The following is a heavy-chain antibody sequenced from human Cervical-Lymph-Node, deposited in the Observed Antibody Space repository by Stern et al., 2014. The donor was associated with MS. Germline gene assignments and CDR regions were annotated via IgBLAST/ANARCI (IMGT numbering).Heavy chain of an antibody. Sequence: VQLVQSGAEVKKPGESLKISCKGSEYNFNTHWIAWVRQMPGKGLEWLGNIYPGNSDTRYNPSLQGQVSLSADKSITTAYLHFSSLKASDSAMYFCARHGGPNWNHEAHNWFDPWGQGTLVTVSS. J-gene: IGHJ5*02. CDR2: IYPGNSDT. CDR1: EYNFNTHW. CDR3: ARHGGPNWNHEAHNWFDP. D-gene: IGHD1-14*01. V-gene: IGHV5-51*03.